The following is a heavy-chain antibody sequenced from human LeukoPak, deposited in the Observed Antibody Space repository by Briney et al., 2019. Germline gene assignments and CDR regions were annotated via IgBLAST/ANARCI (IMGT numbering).Heavy chain of an antibody. V-gene: IGHV1-2*02. CDR3: ARPRTPYYYDSSGYQDFDY. J-gene: IGHJ4*02. D-gene: IGHD3-22*01. CDR1: GYTFTGYY. CDR2: INPNSGGT. Sequence: ASVKVSCKASGYTFTGYYMHWVRQAPGQGLEWMGWINPNSGGTNYAQKFQGRVTMTRDTSISTAYMELSRLRSDDTAVYYCARPRTPYYYDSSGYQDFDYWGQGTLVTVSS.